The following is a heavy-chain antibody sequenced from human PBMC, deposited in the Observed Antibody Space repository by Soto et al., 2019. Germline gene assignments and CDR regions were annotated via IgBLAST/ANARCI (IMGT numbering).Heavy chain of an antibody. CDR2: ISPKSGDT. CDR3: ARPPGYISDWYYFDL. Sequence: ASLKVSCKPSEYTSINYYMHWCRQAPGQGFEWIGRISPKSGDTNYAQKFQGRVSMTWDKSLKTAYMELSSLMSEDTAGYYCARPPGYISDWYYFDLWGQGTKVTVYS. CDR1: EYTSINYY. D-gene: IGHD3-9*01. V-gene: IGHV1-2*02. J-gene: IGHJ4*02.